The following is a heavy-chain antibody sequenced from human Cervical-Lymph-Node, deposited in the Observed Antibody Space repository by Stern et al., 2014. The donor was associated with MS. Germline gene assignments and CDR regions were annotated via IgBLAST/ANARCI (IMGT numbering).Heavy chain of an antibody. CDR2: IMPLLGTS. CDR1: GSTFRSNP. V-gene: IGHV1-69*01. Sequence: VQLEESGAEVRKPGSSVKVSCKASGSTFRSNPTSCVLQAPRQGLAWMRVIMPLLGTSHYAQKFQGRLTMTADESTNTAYMELSRLRSEDTALYFCAREWSDHTGNRFDHWGQGTLVTVSP. CDR3: AREWSDHTGNRFDH. J-gene: IGHJ4*02. D-gene: IGHD1-14*01.